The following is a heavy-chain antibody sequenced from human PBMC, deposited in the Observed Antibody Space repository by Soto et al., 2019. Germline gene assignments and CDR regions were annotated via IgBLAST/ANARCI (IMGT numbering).Heavy chain of an antibody. J-gene: IGHJ4*02. CDR3: ATPTMLVVVTPDY. CDR2: ISGGVGST. Sequence: EVQLLESGGGLVQPGGSLRLSCAASGFTFSSYAMSWVRQAPGKGLEWVSAISGGVGSTYYADSVKGRFTISRDNSKNTLYLQMNNLRAEDTAVYYCATPTMLVVVTPDYWGQGTLVPVSS. CDR1: GFTFSSYA. V-gene: IGHV3-23*01. D-gene: IGHD3-22*01.